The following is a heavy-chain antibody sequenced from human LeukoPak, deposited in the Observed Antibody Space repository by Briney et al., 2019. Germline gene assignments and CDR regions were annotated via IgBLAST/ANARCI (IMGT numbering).Heavy chain of an antibody. J-gene: IGHJ3*02. Sequence: SETLSLTCAVSDDSFSSHYWTWIRQPPGKGLEWIGYISYIGSTNYNPSLKSRVTISIDTSKNQFSLKLSSVAAADTAVYYCARDLVTVTKGFDIWGQGTMVSVS. CDR2: ISYIGST. CDR1: DDSFSSHY. D-gene: IGHD4-17*01. CDR3: ARDLVTVTKGFDI. V-gene: IGHV4-59*11.